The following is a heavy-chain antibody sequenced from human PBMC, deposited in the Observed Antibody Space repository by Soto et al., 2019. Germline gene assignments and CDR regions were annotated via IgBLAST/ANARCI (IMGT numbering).Heavy chain of an antibody. Sequence: ASVXVSGKAALYAFTRYARHCCRQDPGQRLEWMGWINAGNGNTKYSQKFQGRVTITRDTSASTAYMALSSLRSEDTAVSYCDRVEWETTWGMAAFDIWGQGTMVTVSS. CDR2: INAGNGNT. J-gene: IGHJ3*02. V-gene: IGHV1-3*01. D-gene: IGHD1-26*01. CDR3: DRVEWETTWGMAAFDI. CDR1: LYAFTRYA.